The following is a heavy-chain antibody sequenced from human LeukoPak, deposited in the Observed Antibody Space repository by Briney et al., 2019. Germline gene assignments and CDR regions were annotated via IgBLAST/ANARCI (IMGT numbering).Heavy chain of an antibody. V-gene: IGHV4-61*02. CDR2: IYTSGST. CDR3: ARWTFRTGTTGMFAFDI. D-gene: IGHD1-7*01. J-gene: IGHJ3*02. Sequence: SETLTLTCTVSGGSISSGSYYWSWIRQPAGKGLEWIGRIYTSGSTNYNPSLKSRVTISVDTSKNQFSLKLSSVTAADTAVYYCARWTFRTGTTGMFAFDIWGQGTMVTVSS. CDR1: GGSISSGSYY.